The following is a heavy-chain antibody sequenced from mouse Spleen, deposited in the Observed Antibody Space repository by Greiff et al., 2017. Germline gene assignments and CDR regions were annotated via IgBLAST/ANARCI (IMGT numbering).Heavy chain of an antibody. CDR3: ARSLDY. CDR1: GYAFTNYL. CDR2: INPGSGGT. Sequence: VQLVESGAELVRPGTSVKVSCKASGYAFTNYLIEWVKQRPGQGLEWIGVINPGSGGTNYNEKFKGKATLTADKSSSTAYMQLSSLTSDDSAVYFCARSLDYWGQGTTLTVSS. J-gene: IGHJ2*01. V-gene: IGHV1-54*01.